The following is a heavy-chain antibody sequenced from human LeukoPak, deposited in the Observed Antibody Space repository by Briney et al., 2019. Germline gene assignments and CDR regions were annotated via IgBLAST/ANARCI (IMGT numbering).Heavy chain of an antibody. CDR3: AKDLRYQLLRSMDWFDP. CDR2: IRYDGSNK. V-gene: IGHV3-30*02. Sequence: GGSLRLSCAASGFTFSSYGMHWVRQAPGKGLEWVAFIRYDGSNKYYADSVKGRFTISRDNSKNTLYLQMNSLRAEDTAVYYCAKDLRYQLLRSMDWFDPWGQGTLVTVSS. CDR1: GFTFSSYG. J-gene: IGHJ5*02. D-gene: IGHD2-2*01.